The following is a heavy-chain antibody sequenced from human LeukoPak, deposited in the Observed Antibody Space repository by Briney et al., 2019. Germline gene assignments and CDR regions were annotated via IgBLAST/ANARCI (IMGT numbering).Heavy chain of an antibody. J-gene: IGHJ4*02. Sequence: SETLSLTCTVSGGSISSYYWNWIRQPPGKGLEWIGYIYYSGSTNYNPSLKSRVTISVDTSKNQLSLKLSSVTAADTAVYYCARHGQRYDYVWGSYRPVTFFDYWGQGTLVTVSS. CDR2: IYYSGST. CDR1: GGSISSYY. V-gene: IGHV4-59*08. CDR3: ARHGQRYDYVWGSYRPVTFFDY. D-gene: IGHD3-16*02.